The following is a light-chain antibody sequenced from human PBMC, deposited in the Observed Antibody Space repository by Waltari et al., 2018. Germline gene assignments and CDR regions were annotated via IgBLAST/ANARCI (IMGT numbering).Light chain of an antibody. J-gene: IGLJ3*02. CDR1: TGVVPSGHY. V-gene: IGLV7-46*01. Sequence: QAVVTQEPSVTVSPGGPVPPTCGSTTGVVPSGHYPYWFQKKPGQPPRILIFDPSNKPAGTPARFSVSLLGGKAALTLSCAQPEDGAEYYCLVSYNDARGVFGGGTKLTVL. CDR2: DPS. CDR3: LVSYNDARGV.